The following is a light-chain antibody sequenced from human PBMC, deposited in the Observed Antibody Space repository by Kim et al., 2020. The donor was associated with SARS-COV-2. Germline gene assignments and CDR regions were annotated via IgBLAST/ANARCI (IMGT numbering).Light chain of an antibody. J-gene: IGKJ4*01. CDR2: SES. CDR1: HDISTL. V-gene: IGKV1-12*01. CDR3: QQPTSFPLT. Sequence: ASVRDTVSNTWRGSHDISTLLGWYQQRPGRGPKLLNYSESNLESGVPSRFSGSGSGTEFTPTISSLQPEDIATYYCQQPTSFPLTFGGGTKVDIK.